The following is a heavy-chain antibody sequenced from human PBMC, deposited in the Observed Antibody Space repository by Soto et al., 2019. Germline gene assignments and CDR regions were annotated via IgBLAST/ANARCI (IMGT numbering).Heavy chain of an antibody. J-gene: IGHJ6*02. CDR2: ISAYNGNT. Sequence: QVQLVQSGAEVKKPGASVKVSCKASGYTFTSYGISWVRQAPGQGLEWMGWISAYNGNTNYAQKLQGRVTMTTDTSTSTAYMELRSLRSDDTAGYYCARELPVGEGSFYYGMDVWGQGTTVTVSS. V-gene: IGHV1-18*01. D-gene: IGHD3-16*01. CDR1: GYTFTSYG. CDR3: ARELPVGEGSFYYGMDV.